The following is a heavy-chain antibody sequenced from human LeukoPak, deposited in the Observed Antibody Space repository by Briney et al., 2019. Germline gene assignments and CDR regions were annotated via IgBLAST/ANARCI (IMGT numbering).Heavy chain of an antibody. J-gene: IGHJ5*02. CDR3: AREGIAVAGSACNWFDP. CDR1: GGSISSSSYY. V-gene: IGHV4-39*07. CDR2: IYYSGST. Sequence: PSETLSLTCTVSGGSISSSSYYWGWIRQPPGKGLERIGSIYYSGSTYYNPSLKSRVTISVDTSKNQFSLKLSSVTAADTAVYYCAREGIAVAGSACNWFDPWGQGTLVTVSS. D-gene: IGHD6-19*01.